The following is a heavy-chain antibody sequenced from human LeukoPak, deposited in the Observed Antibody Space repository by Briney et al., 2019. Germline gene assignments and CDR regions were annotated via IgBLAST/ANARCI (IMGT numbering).Heavy chain of an antibody. J-gene: IGHJ4*02. Sequence: SETLSLTCTVSGGSISSSSYYWGWIRQPPGKGLEWIGSIYYSGSTYYNPSLKSRVTISVDTSKNQFSLKLSSVTAADTAVYYCASKLVLDTAMVDYWGQGTLVTVSS. D-gene: IGHD5-18*01. CDR2: IYYSGST. CDR3: ASKLVLDTAMVDY. V-gene: IGHV4-39*07. CDR1: GGSISSSSYY.